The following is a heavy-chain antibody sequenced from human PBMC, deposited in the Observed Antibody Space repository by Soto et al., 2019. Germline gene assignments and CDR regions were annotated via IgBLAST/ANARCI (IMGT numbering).Heavy chain of an antibody. J-gene: IGHJ6*02. CDR3: ATLEQGRMVAYYYYGMDV. D-gene: IGHD1-1*01. V-gene: IGHV1-24*01. Sequence: SFKVSCKVSGYTLTELSMHWVLQAPGKGLEWMGGFDPEDGETIYAQKFQGRVTMTEDTSTDTAYMELSSLRSEDTAVYYCATLEQGRMVAYYYYGMDVWGQGTTVTVSS. CDR1: GYTLTELS. CDR2: FDPEDGET.